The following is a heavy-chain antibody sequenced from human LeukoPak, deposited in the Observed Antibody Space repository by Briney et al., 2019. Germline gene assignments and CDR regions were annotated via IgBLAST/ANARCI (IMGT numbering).Heavy chain of an antibody. Sequence: GGSLRLSCTVSGFTVSSNSMSWVRQAPGKGLEWVSFIYSGGNTHYSDSVKGRFTISRDNSKNTLYLQMNSLRAEDTAVYYCAKMNYYYGSGSSFDYWGQGTLVTVSS. J-gene: IGHJ4*02. V-gene: IGHV3-53*05. CDR2: IYSGGNT. CDR1: GFTVSSNS. D-gene: IGHD3-10*01. CDR3: AKMNYYYGSGSSFDY.